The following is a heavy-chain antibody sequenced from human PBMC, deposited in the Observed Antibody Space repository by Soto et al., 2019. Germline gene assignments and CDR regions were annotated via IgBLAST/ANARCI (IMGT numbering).Heavy chain of an antibody. CDR1: GFTFSSYA. V-gene: IGHV3-23*01. Sequence: GGSLRLSCAASGFTFSSYAMSWVRQAPGNGLEWVSAISGSGGSTYYADSVKGRFTISRDNSKNTLYLQMNTLRAEDTAVYYCAKTGGYSGYVDAFDIWGQGTMVTVSS. D-gene: IGHD5-12*01. CDR2: ISGSGGST. CDR3: AKTGGYSGYVDAFDI. J-gene: IGHJ3*02.